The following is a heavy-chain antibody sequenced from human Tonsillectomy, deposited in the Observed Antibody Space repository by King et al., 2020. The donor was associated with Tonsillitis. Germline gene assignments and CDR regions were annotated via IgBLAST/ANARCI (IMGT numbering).Heavy chain of an antibody. J-gene: IGHJ5*02. CDR2: IIPIFGTA. CDR1: GGTFSSYA. V-gene: IGHV1-69*01. CDR3: AVNPRHYSNWFDP. D-gene: IGHD3-10*01. Sequence: QLVQSGAEVKKPGSSVKVSCKASGGTFSSYAISWGRQAPGQGLEWMGGIIPIFGTANYAQKFQGRGTITADESTSTAYMELSSLRSEGTAVYYCAVNPRHYSNWFDPWGQGTLVTVSS.